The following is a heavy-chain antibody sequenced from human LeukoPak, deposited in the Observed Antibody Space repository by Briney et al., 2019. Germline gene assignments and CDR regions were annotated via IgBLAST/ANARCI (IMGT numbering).Heavy chain of an antibody. CDR1: GGSISSYY. J-gene: IGHJ4*02. CDR3: ASSITIFGVVTYFDY. D-gene: IGHD3-3*01. Sequence: PSETLSLTCTVSGGSISSYYWSWIRQPPGKGLEWIGYIYYSGSTNYNPSLKSRVTISVDTSKTQFSLKLSFVTAADTAVYYCASSITIFGVVTYFDYWGQGTLVTVSS. CDR2: IYYSGST. V-gene: IGHV4-59*01.